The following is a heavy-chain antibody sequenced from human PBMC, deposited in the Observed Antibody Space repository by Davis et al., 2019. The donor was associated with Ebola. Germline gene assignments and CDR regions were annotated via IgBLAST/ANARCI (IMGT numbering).Heavy chain of an antibody. D-gene: IGHD6-13*01. CDR1: GFTVSSNY. CDR2: IYSGGST. Sequence: PGGSLRLSCAASGFTVSSNYMSWVRQAPGRGLEWVSVIYSGGSTYYADSVKGRFTISRDNSKNTLYLQMNSLRAEDTAVYYCARVGGYSSSWPFDYWGQGTLVTVSS. J-gene: IGHJ4*02. CDR3: ARVGGYSSSWPFDY. V-gene: IGHV3-53*01.